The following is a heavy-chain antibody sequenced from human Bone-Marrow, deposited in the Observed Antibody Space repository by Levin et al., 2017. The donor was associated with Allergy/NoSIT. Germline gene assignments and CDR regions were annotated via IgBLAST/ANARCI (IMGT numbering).Heavy chain of an antibody. V-gene: IGHV4-30-4*08. J-gene: IGHJ4*02. CDR2: IYYSGST. CDR3: ARCTGGTCYTGLDH. D-gene: IGHD2-15*01. Sequence: SQTLSLPCTVSGGSIRTGDDYCTWIRQPPGKGLQWIGYIYYSGSTYYNPSLKSRVTISVDTSKNQFSLKLSSLTAADTAVYYCARCTGGTCYTGLDHWGQGTLVTVSS. CDR1: GGSIRTGDDY.